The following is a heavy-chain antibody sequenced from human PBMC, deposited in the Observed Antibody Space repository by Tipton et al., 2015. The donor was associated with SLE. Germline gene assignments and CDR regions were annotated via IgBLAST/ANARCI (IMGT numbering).Heavy chain of an antibody. J-gene: IGHJ4*02. CDR3: ARGTFYDSSAYYSWFDY. D-gene: IGHD3-22*01. CDR2: IIPIFGAA. CDR1: GGTFSSYA. Sequence: QLVQSGAEVKKPGSSVKVSCKASGGTFSSYAITWVRQAPGQGLEWMGGIIPIFGAANYAQKFQGRVTITADESTSTAYMELSSLRSEDTAVYYCARGTFYDSSAYYSWFDYWGQGTLVTVSS. V-gene: IGHV1-69*01.